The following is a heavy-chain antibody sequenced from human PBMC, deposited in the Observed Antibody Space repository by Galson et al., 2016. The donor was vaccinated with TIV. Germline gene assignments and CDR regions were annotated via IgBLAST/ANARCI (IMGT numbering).Heavy chain of an antibody. D-gene: IGHD3-22*01. V-gene: IGHV3-23*01. CDR2: ISGSGVTT. CDR1: GFTFSNYA. CDR3: AVDADGAYYYDSGDYY. J-gene: IGHJ4*02. Sequence: SLRLSCAASGFTFSNYALSWVRQAPGKRLEWVSSISGSGVTTFYADSVKGRFTISRDNSKNTLSLQMNSLRAEDTAVYYCAVDADGAYYYDSGDYYWGQGTLVTVSS.